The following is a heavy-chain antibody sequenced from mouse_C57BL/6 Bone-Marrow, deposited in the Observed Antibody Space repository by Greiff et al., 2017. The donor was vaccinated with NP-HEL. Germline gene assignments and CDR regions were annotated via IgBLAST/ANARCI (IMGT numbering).Heavy chain of an antibody. CDR2: IFPSDSDT. D-gene: IGHD1-1*01. Sequence: QVQLQQPGAELVRPGSSVKLSCKASGYTFTSYWMDWVKQRPGHGLEWIGNIFPSDSDTPYNHKFKDKATLPVDKSSSTAYMQRSSLTSEDSAVYYCARWAWGYCSSWDYWGKGTTLTVSS. V-gene: IGHV1-61*01. J-gene: IGHJ2*01. CDR1: GYTFTSYW. CDR3: ARWAWGYCSSWDY.